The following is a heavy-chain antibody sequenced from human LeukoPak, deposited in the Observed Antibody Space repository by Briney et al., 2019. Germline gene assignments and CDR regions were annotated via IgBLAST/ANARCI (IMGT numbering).Heavy chain of an antibody. CDR1: GGSFSGYY. D-gene: IGHD3-16*01. V-gene: IGHV4-34*01. Sequence: SETLSLTCVVYGGSFSGYYWSWIRQPPGKGLEWIGEINHSGRTNYNPSLKSRVTISVDTSKNQFSLKLSSVTAADTAVYYCARGVASDKGESDYWGQGTLVTVSS. CDR3: ARGVASDKGESDY. CDR2: INHSGRT. J-gene: IGHJ4*02.